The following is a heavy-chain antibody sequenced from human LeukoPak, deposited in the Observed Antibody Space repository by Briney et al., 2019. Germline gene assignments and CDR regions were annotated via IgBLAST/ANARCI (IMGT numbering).Heavy chain of an antibody. Sequence: GGFLRLSCAASAFSLSAYNMNWVRQAPGKGLEWVSSISYTGTYIYYADSVKGRFTISRDNAQNSLYLQMNSLRAEDTAIYYCVRDRGTYRPIDYWGQGTLVTVSS. D-gene: IGHD1-26*01. V-gene: IGHV3-21*04. CDR2: ISYTGTYI. CDR3: VRDRGTYRPIDY. J-gene: IGHJ4*02. CDR1: AFSLSAYN.